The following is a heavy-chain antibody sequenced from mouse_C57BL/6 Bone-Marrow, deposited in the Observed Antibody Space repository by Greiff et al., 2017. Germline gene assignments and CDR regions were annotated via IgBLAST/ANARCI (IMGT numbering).Heavy chain of an antibody. D-gene: IGHD1-1*01. V-gene: IGHV1-7*01. CDR1: GYTFTSYW. J-gene: IGHJ3*01. CDR2: INPSSGYT. Sequence: QVQLQQSGAELAKPGASVKLSCKASGYTFTSYWMHWVKQRPGQGLEWIGYINPSSGYTKYNQKVKDKATFTADKSSSTAYMQLSSLTYEDSAVYYCARTGGSSYGFAYWGQGTLVTVSA. CDR3: ARTGGSSYGFAY.